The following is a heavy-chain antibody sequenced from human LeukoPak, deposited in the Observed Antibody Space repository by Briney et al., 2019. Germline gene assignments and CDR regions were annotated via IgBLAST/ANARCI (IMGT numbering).Heavy chain of an antibody. CDR3: ARGGSGSYYTIFDY. CDR1: GFTFSSYS. D-gene: IGHD3-10*01. V-gene: IGHV3-48*04. Sequence: PGGSLRLSCAASGFTFSSYSMNWVRRAPGKGLEWASHISGAGGTTYYADSVKGRFTISRDNAKNSLFLQMNSLRAEDTAVYYCARGGSGSYYTIFDYWGQGTLVTVSS. CDR2: ISGAGGTT. J-gene: IGHJ4*02.